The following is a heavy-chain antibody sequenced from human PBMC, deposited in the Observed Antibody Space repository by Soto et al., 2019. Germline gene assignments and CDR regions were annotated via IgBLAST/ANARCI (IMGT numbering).Heavy chain of an antibody. Sequence: GGSLRLSCAASGVTFSSYAMNWVRQAPGKGLEWVSTISNTGGGTFYAGSVRGRFTISRDNSNNTLYLQMHRLRADDSAIYFCAVGRHKTSGSNTWFDPWGRGTRVTVSS. V-gene: IGHV3-23*01. D-gene: IGHD3-22*01. CDR1: GVTFSSYA. CDR2: ISNTGGGT. CDR3: AVGRHKTSGSNTWFDP. J-gene: IGHJ5*02.